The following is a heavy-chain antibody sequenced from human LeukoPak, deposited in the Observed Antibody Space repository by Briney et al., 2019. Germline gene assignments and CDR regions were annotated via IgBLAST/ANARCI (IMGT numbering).Heavy chain of an antibody. CDR1: GFTFSSYA. CDR3: ARSQLLWFGELNYYFDY. V-gene: IGHV3-64*01. D-gene: IGHD3-10*01. J-gene: IGHJ4*02. CDR2: ISSNGGST. Sequence: GGSLRLSCAASGFTFSSYAMHWVCQAPGKRLEYVSAISSNGGSTYYANSVKGRFTISRDNSKNTLYLQMGSLRAEDMAVYYCARSQLLWFGELNYYFDYWGQGTPVTVSS.